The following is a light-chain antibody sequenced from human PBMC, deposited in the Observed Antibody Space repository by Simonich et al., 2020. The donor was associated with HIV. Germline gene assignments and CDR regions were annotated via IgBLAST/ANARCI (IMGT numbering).Light chain of an antibody. J-gene: IGKJ4*01. CDR2: AAS. CDR1: QVISSW. CDR3: QKYNSVPLT. Sequence: DLQMTQSPSSVSASVGDRGTITCRASQVISSWLAWYQQKPGKAPKLLIYAASSLQSGVPARFSGSGSGTDFTLTISSLEPEDFATYYCQKYNSVPLTFGGGTKVEIK. V-gene: IGKV1-12*01.